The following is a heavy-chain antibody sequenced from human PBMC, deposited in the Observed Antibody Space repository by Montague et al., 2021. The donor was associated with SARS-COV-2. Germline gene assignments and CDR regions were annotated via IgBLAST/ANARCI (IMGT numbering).Heavy chain of an antibody. CDR2: INHGGST. D-gene: IGHD3-10*01. V-gene: IGHV4-34*01. Sequence: SETLSLTCAVHGGSFSTYSWNWIRQPPGKGLEWIGEINHGGSTNYNPSLKSRVTISADTSKNQFSLKLTSVAAADTAVYYCARLGDGVVPSPILGVGPYYSYDYIDFWGKGTAVTVSS. CDR1: GGSFSTYS. CDR3: ARLGDGVVPSPILGVGPYYSYDYIDF. J-gene: IGHJ6*03.